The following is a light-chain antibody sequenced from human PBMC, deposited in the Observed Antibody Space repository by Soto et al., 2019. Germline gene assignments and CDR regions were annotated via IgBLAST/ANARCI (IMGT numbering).Light chain of an antibody. Sequence: QSALTEPPSASGSPGQSVTISCTGTSSDVGSYFYVSWYQQHPGKAPKLIIYEVTKRPSGVPDRFSGSKSGNTASLTVSGLQVEDGADYYCSIYAGGDSVIFGGGTQLTVL. CDR2: EVT. J-gene: IGLJ2*01. CDR1: SSDVGSYFY. CDR3: SIYAGGDSVI. V-gene: IGLV2-8*01.